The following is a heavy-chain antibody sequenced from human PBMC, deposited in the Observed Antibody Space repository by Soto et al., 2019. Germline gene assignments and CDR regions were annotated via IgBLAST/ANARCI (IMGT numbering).Heavy chain of an antibody. CDR2: INAGNGNT. V-gene: IGHV1-3*01. CDR3: ARGPLRNWFDP. J-gene: IGHJ5*02. D-gene: IGHD5-12*01. CDR1: GYTFTSYA. Sequence: ASVKVSCKASGYTFTSYAMHWVRQAPGQRLEWMGWINAGNGNTKYSQKSQGRVTITKNTSASTAYMELSSLRSEDTAVYYCARGPLRNWFDPWGQGTLVTVSS.